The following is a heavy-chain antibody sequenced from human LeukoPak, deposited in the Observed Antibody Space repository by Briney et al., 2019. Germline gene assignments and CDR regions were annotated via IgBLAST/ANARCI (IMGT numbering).Heavy chain of an antibody. CDR3: ARWMGRGYSYGYGLDY. CDR1: GYTFTSYG. Sequence: ASVKVSCKASGYTFTSYGISWVRQAPGQGLEWMGWISAYNGNTNYAQKFQGRVSMTRDTSTSTVYMELSSLRSEDTAVYYCARWMGRGYSYGYGLDYWGQGTLVIVSS. D-gene: IGHD5-18*01. V-gene: IGHV1-18*01. CDR2: ISAYNGNT. J-gene: IGHJ4*02.